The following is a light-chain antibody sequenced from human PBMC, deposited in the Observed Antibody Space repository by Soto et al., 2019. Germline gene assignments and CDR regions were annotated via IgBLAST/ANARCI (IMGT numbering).Light chain of an antibody. Sequence: QSALTQPRSVSGSPGQSVTISCTGTSSDVGGYNYVSWYQQHPGKAPKLMIYDVSKRPSGVPDRFSGSKSGNTASLTFSGLQAEDEADYYCCSYAGSYTLPHVVFGGGTMLTV. CDR1: SSDVGGYNY. V-gene: IGLV2-11*01. J-gene: IGLJ2*01. CDR3: CSYAGSYTLPHVV. CDR2: DVS.